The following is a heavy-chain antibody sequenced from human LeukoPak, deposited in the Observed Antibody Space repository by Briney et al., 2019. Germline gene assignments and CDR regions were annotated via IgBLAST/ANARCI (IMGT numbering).Heavy chain of an antibody. CDR3: ARSSGTGTFSY. J-gene: IGHJ4*02. V-gene: IGHV4-39*02. CDR2: VYYGRSP. D-gene: IGHD6-25*01. CDR1: GDSISRSTYY. Sequence: PSETLSLTCTVSGDSISRSTYYWAWIRQPPGKGLEWIGSVYYGRSPYFDPSLESRATISVDTSKNHFSLKMSSVAAADTAVYYCARSSGTGTFSYWGQGTLVTVSS.